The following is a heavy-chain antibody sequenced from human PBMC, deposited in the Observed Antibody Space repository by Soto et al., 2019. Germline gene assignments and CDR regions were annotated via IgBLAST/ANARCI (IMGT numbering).Heavy chain of an antibody. Sequence: GAAVKVSCKASGYTFTSYDINWVRQATGQGLEWMGWMNPNSGNTGYAQKFQGRVTMTRNTSISTAYMELSSLRSEDTAVYYCAKDPGGQWLTWFDPWGQGTLVTVSS. J-gene: IGHJ5*02. V-gene: IGHV1-8*01. CDR1: GYTFTSYD. CDR3: AKDPGGQWLTWFDP. D-gene: IGHD6-19*01. CDR2: MNPNSGNT.